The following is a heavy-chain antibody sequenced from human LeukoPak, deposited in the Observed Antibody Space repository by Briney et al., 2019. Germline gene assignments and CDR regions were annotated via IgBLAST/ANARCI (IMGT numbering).Heavy chain of an antibody. J-gene: IGHJ4*02. CDR3: ARDRDGVATITAY. CDR1: GYTFTGYY. CDR2: IDPNSGGT. D-gene: IGHD5-12*01. Sequence: GASVKVSCKASGYTFTGYYMHWLRQAPGQGLEWMGWIDPNSGGTNYAQKFQGRVTMTRDTSISTAYMEVSRLTSDDTAVYYCARDRDGVATITAYWGQGTLVTVSS. V-gene: IGHV1-2*02.